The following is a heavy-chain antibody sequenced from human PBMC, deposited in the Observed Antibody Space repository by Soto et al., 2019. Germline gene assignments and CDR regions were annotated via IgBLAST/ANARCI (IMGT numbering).Heavy chain of an antibody. CDR2: ISGSGGST. V-gene: IGHV3-23*01. D-gene: IGHD3-16*02. CDR1: GFTFSSYA. J-gene: IGHJ5*02. CDR3: AKVLGGDYVWGSYPNWFDP. Sequence: GGSLRLSCAASGFTFSSYAMSWVRQAPGKGLEWVSAISGSGGSTYYADSVKGRFTISRDNSKNTLYLQMNSLRAEDTAVYYCAKVLGGDYVWGSYPNWFDPWGQGTLVTVSS.